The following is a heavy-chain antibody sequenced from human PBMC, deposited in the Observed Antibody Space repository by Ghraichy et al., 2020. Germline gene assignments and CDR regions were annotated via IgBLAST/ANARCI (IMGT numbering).Heavy chain of an antibody. J-gene: IGHJ6*02. CDR1: GGSVISGSYY. Sequence: SETLSLTCTVSGGSVISGSYYWCWIRQPPGKGLEWIGYIYYSGSTNYNPSLKSRVTISVDPSKNQFSLKLSSVTAADTAVYYCARRHDYGDFPYYYYGMDVWGQGTTVTVSS. CDR2: IYYSGST. CDR3: ARRHDYGDFPYYYYGMDV. V-gene: IGHV4-61*01. D-gene: IGHD4-17*01.